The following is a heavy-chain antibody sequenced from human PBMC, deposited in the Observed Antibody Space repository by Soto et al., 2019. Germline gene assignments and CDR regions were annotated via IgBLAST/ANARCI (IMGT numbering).Heavy chain of an antibody. CDR3: ARNQLERRSGYDY. J-gene: IGHJ4*02. V-gene: IGHV3-30*03. D-gene: IGHD1-1*01. Sequence: QVQLVESGGGVVQPGRSRRLSCAASGFTFSSYGMHWVRQAPGKGLEWVAVISYDGSNKYYADSVKGRFTISRDNSKNTLYLQMNSLRAEDTAVYYCARNQLERRSGYDYWGQGTLVTVSS. CDR2: ISYDGSNK. CDR1: GFTFSSYG.